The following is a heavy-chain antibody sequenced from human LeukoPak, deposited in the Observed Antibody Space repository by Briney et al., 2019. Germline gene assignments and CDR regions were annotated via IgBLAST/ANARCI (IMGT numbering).Heavy chain of an antibody. V-gene: IGHV3-9*01. J-gene: IGHJ4*02. D-gene: IGHD3-3*01. CDR1: GFSFKNFA. CDR2: ISWNSGSI. CDR3: AKGANDFWSGYHDY. Sequence: GGSLRLSCAASGFSFKNFAMHWVRQAPGKGLEWVSGISWNSGSIGYADSVKGRFTISRDNAKNSLYLQMNSLRAEDTALYYCAKGANDFWSGYHDYWGQGTLVTVSS.